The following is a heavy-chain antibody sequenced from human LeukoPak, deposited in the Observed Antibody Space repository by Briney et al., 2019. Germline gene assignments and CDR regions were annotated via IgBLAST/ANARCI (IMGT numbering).Heavy chain of an antibody. V-gene: IGHV3-48*02. CDR1: GFTFSGYS. CDR2: ISSSSSTI. CDR3: ARRYCSSTSCYTGWYYYGMDV. J-gene: IGHJ6*02. D-gene: IGHD2-2*02. Sequence: GGSLRLSCAASGFTFSGYSMNWVRQAPGKGLEWVSYISSSSSTIYYADSVKGRFTISRDNAKNSLYLQMNSLRDEDTAVYYCARRYCSSTSCYTGWYYYGMDVWGQGTTVTVSS.